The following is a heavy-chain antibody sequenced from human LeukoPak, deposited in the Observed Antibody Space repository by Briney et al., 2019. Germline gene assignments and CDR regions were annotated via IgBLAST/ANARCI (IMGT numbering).Heavy chain of an antibody. D-gene: IGHD2-15*01. CDR1: GYTFTGYY. CDR3: ARDRYCSGGSCYYYYYYGMDV. J-gene: IGHJ6*02. V-gene: IGHV1-18*04. Sequence: ASVKVSCKASGYTFTGYYMHWVRQAPGQGLEWMGWISAYNGNTNYAQKLQGRVTMTTDTSTSTAYMELRSLRSDDTAVYYCARDRYCSGGSCYYYYYYGMDVWGQGTTVTVSS. CDR2: ISAYNGNT.